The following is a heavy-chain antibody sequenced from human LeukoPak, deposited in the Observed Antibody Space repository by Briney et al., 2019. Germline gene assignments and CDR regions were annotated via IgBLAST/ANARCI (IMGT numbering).Heavy chain of an antibody. Sequence: GASVKVSCKASGYTFTSYGISWVGQAPGQGLEWMGWISAYNGNTNYAQKLQGRVTMTTDTSTSTAYMELRSLRSDDTAVYYCATVVPAAPPGGYYYMDVWGKGTTVTVSS. D-gene: IGHD2-2*01. CDR2: ISAYNGNT. CDR3: ATVVPAAPPGGYYYMDV. V-gene: IGHV1-18*01. CDR1: GYTFTSYG. J-gene: IGHJ6*03.